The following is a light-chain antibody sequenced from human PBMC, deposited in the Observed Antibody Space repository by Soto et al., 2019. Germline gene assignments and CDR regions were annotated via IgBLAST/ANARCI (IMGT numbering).Light chain of an antibody. CDR2: LGS. J-gene: IGKJ1*01. CDR3: MQALQGPLT. CDR1: QSLLHSNGYNY. V-gene: IGKV2-28*01. Sequence: DIVMTQSPLSLPVTPGEPASISCRSSQSLLHSNGYNYLHWYLQKPGQSPQLLIYLGSNRASGVPDKVSGSVSGTDLTLKISRVEAEDVGVYYCMQALQGPLTFGQGTKVEIK.